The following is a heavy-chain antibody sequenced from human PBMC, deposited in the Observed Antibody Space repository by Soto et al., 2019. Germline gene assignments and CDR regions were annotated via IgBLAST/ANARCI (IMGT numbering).Heavy chain of an antibody. Sequence: PSQTLSLTCDISGDSVSSKNAAWNWIRQSPSRGLEWLGRTYYRSKWHSGYAVSVRSRVSISPDTSKNRFSLQLNSVTPDDTAVYYCARSGPGGYIDHWGRGALVTV. CDR3: ARSGPGGYIDH. CDR1: GDSVSSKNAA. CDR2: TYYRSKWHS. V-gene: IGHV6-1*01. D-gene: IGHD2-15*01. J-gene: IGHJ4*02.